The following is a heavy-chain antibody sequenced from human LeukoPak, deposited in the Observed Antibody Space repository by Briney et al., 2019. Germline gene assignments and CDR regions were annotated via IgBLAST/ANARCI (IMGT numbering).Heavy chain of an antibody. CDR1: GGSISSYY. D-gene: IGHD1-14*01. J-gene: IGHJ4*02. CDR2: IHYSGST. CDR3: AREGLGTPFDY. V-gene: IGHV4-59*01. Sequence: SETLSLTCTVSGGSISSYYWSWIRQPPGQGLEWIGYIHYSGSTNYNPSLKSRVTISLDTSKNQFSLKLSSVTAADTAVYYCAREGLGTPFDYWGQGTLVTVSS.